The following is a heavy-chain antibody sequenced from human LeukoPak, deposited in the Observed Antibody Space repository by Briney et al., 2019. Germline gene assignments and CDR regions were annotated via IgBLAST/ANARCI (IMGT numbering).Heavy chain of an antibody. CDR2: IYPGDSDT. Sequence: GESLKISCKGSGYSFTSYWIGWVRQMPGKGLEWMGIIYPGDSDTRYSPSFQGQVTISADKSISTAYLQWSSLKASDTAMYYCARHTAGGWNYGERFDYWGQGTLVTVSS. CDR3: ARHTAGGWNYGERFDY. CDR1: GYSFTSYW. D-gene: IGHD1-7*01. J-gene: IGHJ4*02. V-gene: IGHV5-51*01.